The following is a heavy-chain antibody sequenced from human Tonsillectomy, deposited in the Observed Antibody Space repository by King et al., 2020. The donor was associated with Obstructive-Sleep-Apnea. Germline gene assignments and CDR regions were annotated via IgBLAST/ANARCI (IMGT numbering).Heavy chain of an antibody. J-gene: IGHJ4*02. Sequence: VQLVESGGGVVQPGRSLRLSCAAAGFTFRSNAIHWVRQAPGRGREGVAVISSHDNVKFYTASWKGRFTVSRDNSKNTLYLQMNSLRAEDTAVYYCARAHITGTTAYFDYWGQGTLVTVSS. CDR3: ARAHITGTTAYFDY. CDR1: GFTFRSNA. CDR2: ISSHDNVK. V-gene: IGHV3-33*01. D-gene: IGHD1-20*01.